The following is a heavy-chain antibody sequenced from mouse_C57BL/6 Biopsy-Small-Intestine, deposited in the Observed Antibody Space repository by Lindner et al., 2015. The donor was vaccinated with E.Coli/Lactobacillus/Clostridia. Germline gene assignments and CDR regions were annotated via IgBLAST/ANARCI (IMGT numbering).Heavy chain of an antibody. D-gene: IGHD1-1*01. CDR2: INPYNGGT. CDR3: ARGAYGSRDYAMDY. J-gene: IGHJ4*01. V-gene: IGHV1-19*01. CDR1: GYTFTDYY. Sequence: VQLQESGPVLVKPGASVKMSCKASGYTFTDYYMNWVKQSHGKSLEWIGVINPYNGGTSYNQKFKGKATLTVDKSSSTAYMELNSLTSEDSAVYYCARGAYGSRDYAMDYWGQGTSVTVSS.